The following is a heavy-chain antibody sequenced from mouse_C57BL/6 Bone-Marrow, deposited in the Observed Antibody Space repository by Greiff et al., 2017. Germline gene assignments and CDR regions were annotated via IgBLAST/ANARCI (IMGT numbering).Heavy chain of an antibody. Sequence: EVKLQESGPGLVKPSQSLSLTCSVTGHSITSGHYWNWIRQFPGNKLEWMGYISYDGSNNYNPSLKNRISITRDTTKNQFCLKLNSVTTEDTATYYCARDESYYCGHWYFDVWGTGTTVTVSS. CDR1: GHSITSGHY. D-gene: IGHD1-1*01. J-gene: IGHJ1*03. V-gene: IGHV3-6*01. CDR2: ISYDGSN. CDR3: ARDESYYCGHWYFDV.